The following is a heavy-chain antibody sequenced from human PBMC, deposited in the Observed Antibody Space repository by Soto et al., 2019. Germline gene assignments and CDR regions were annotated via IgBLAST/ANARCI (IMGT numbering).Heavy chain of an antibody. J-gene: IGHJ4*02. CDR3: ARVPYCGGDCILSYFDY. V-gene: IGHV3-30-3*01. CDR2: ISYDGSNK. CDR1: GFTFSSYA. Sequence: GGSLRLSCAASGFTFSSYAMHWVRQAPGKGLEWVAVISYDGSNKYYADSVKGRFTISRDNSKNTLYLQMNSLRAEDTAVYYCARVPYCGGDCILSYFDYWGQGTLVTVSS. D-gene: IGHD2-21*02.